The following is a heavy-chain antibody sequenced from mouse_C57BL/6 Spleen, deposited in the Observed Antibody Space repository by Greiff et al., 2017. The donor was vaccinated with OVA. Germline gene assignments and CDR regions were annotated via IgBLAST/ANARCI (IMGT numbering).Heavy chain of an antibody. CDR2: IDPSDSET. J-gene: IGHJ2*01. Sequence: QVQLQQPGAELVRPGSSVKLSCKASGYTFTSYWMHWVKQRPIQGLEWIGNIDPSDSETHYNQKFKDKATLTVDKSSSTAYMQLSSLTSEDSAVYDCARLDYSNYGLFFDYGGQGTTLTVSS. V-gene: IGHV1-52*01. CDR1: GYTFTSYW. CDR3: ARLDYSNYGLFFDY. D-gene: IGHD2-5*01.